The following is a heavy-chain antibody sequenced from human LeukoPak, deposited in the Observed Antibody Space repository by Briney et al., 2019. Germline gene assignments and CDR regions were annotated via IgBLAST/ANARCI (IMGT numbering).Heavy chain of an antibody. CDR3: VRYRGGLGSYYSDY. CDR1: GFTFSEYY. CDR2: ISSSSSYT. V-gene: IGHV3-11*03. D-gene: IGHD3-10*01. Sequence: GGSLRLSCAASGFTFSEYYMTWIGQAPGKGLEWVSYISSSSSYTNYADSVKGRFTISRDNAKNSLYLQMNSQRAEDTAVYYCVRYRGGLGSYYSDYWGQGTLVTVSS. J-gene: IGHJ4*02.